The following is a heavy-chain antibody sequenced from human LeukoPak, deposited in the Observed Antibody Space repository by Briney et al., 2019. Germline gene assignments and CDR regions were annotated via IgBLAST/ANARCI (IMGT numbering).Heavy chain of an antibody. CDR1: GGSISSYY. CDR3: ARGPHYTANSRGLNWYFDL. J-gene: IGHJ2*01. CDR2: IYYSGST. V-gene: IGHV4-59*01. D-gene: IGHD4/OR15-4a*01. Sequence: SETLSLTCTVSGGSISSYYWSWIRQPPGKGLEWIGYIYYSGSTNYNPSLKSRVTISVDTSKNQFSLKLSSVTAADTAVYYCARGPHYTANSRGLNWYFDLWGRGTLVTVSS.